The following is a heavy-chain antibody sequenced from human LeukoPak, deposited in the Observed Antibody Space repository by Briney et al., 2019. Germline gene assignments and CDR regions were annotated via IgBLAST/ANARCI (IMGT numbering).Heavy chain of an antibody. Sequence: GGSLRLSCAASGFTFSSYWMNWVRQAPGKGLEWVANIKQDGSEKYYVDSVKGRFTISRDNARNSLYLQMNSLRVDDTAVYYCARALQWLATDAFDIWGQGTMVTVSS. J-gene: IGHJ3*02. CDR1: GFTFSSYW. D-gene: IGHD6-19*01. V-gene: IGHV3-7*01. CDR3: ARALQWLATDAFDI. CDR2: IKQDGSEK.